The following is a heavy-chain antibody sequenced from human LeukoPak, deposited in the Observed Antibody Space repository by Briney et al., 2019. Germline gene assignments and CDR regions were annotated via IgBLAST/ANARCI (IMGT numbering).Heavy chain of an antibody. V-gene: IGHV5-51*01. CDR3: ARQGIYDSSGYYYVGYDYFDY. CDR2: IYPGDSDT. Sequence: GESRQISGEGSGSIFTSYWIGGGRALRGKGLEGMGIIYPGDSDTRYSPSFQGQVTISADKSISTAYLQWSSLKASDTAMYYCARQGIYDSSGYYYVGYDYFDYWGQGTLVTVSS. J-gene: IGHJ4*02. CDR1: GSIFTSYW. D-gene: IGHD3-22*01.